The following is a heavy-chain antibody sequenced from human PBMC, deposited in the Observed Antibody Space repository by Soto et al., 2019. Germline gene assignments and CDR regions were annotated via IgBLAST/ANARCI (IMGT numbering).Heavy chain of an antibody. CDR1: GRSFSGYY. J-gene: IGHJ5*02. V-gene: IGHV4-34*01. CDR3: ARSFLTRANRFDP. CDR2: INRSGKT. D-gene: IGHD2-2*01. Sequence: SETLSLTCNVFGRSFSGYYWSWLRQSPGKGLEWIGEINRSGKTIYNPSLKSRVTISVDTSKKDFSLNLTSVTAADTAVYYCARSFLTRANRFDPWGQGTLVTVSS.